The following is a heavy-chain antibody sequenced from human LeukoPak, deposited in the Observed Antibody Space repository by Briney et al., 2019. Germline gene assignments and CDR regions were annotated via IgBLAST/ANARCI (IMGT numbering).Heavy chain of an antibody. J-gene: IGHJ5*02. D-gene: IGHD4-17*01. Sequence: SETLSLTCAVYGGSFSGYYWSWIRQPPGKGLEWIGEINHSGSTNYNPSLESRVTISVDTSKNQFSLKLSSVTAADTAVYYCARDRFDYGLDPWGQGTLVTVSS. CDR2: INHSGST. CDR3: ARDRFDYGLDP. CDR1: GGSFSGYY. V-gene: IGHV4-34*01.